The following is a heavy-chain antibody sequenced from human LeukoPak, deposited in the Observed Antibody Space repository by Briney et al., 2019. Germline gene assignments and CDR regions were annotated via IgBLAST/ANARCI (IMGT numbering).Heavy chain of an antibody. CDR1: GGSFSSYY. D-gene: IGHD6-13*01. Sequence: SETLSLTCAVYGGSFSSYYWSWIRQPPGKGLEWIGEINHSGSTNYNPSLKSRVTISVDTSRNQFSLKLSSVTAADTAVYYCATGRTYSSSRPPTNWGQGTLVTVSS. CDR3: ATGRTYSSSRPPTN. CDR2: INHSGST. V-gene: IGHV4-34*01. J-gene: IGHJ4*02.